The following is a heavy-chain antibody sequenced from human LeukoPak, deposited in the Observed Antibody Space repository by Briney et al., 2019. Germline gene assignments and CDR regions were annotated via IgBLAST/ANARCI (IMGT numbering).Heavy chain of an antibody. V-gene: IGHV3-23*01. CDR2: ISGSGGST. D-gene: IGHD1-7*01. Sequence: GGSLRLFCAASGFTFSSYAMSWVRQAPGKGLEWVSAISGSGGSTYYADSVKGRFTISRDNSKNTLYLQMNSLRAEDTAVYYCAKTKGLYNWNYGFDYWGQGTLVTVSS. CDR1: GFTFSSYA. CDR3: AKTKGLYNWNYGFDY. J-gene: IGHJ4*02.